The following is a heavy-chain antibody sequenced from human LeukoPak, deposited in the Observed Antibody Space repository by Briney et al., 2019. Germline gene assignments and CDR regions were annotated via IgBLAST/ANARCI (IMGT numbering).Heavy chain of an antibody. Sequence: SETLSLTCAVYGGSLSGYYSSWIRPPPGRGLEWIGEINHSGSTNYNASLKSRVTISVDTSKNQFSLKLSSVTAADTAVYYCARAWYFDLWGRGTLVTVSS. CDR1: GGSLSGYY. J-gene: IGHJ2*01. CDR2: INHSGST. V-gene: IGHV4-34*01. CDR3: ARAWYFDL.